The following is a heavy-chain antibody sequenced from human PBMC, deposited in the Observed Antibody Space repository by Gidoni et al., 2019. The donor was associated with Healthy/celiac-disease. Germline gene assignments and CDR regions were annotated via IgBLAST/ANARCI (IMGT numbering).Heavy chain of an antibody. Sequence: EVQLVESGGGLLQPGGSLRLSCAASGFPVSSNYRSWVRQAPGKGLEWVSVIFSGVSTYYADSVKGRFTISRDNSKNTLYLQMNSLRAEDTAVYYCARVGLSVGGKGYFDLWGRGTLVTVSS. D-gene: IGHD6-19*01. J-gene: IGHJ2*01. V-gene: IGHV3-53*01. CDR2: IFSGVST. CDR3: ARVGLSVGGKGYFDL. CDR1: GFPVSSNY.